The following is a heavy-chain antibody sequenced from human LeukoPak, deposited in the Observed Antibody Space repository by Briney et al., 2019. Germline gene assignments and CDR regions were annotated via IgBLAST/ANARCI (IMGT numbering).Heavy chain of an antibody. CDR3: ATLGASGPDY. Sequence: SETLSLTCTVSVGSVSSHYWNWIRQPPGKGLEWIGYVFYTGYTNYNPSLKSRVTISLDTSKKQFSLRLSSVTAADPAVYYCATLGASGPDYWGQGTLVTVSS. J-gene: IGHJ4*02. CDR1: VGSVSSHY. CDR2: VFYTGYT. D-gene: IGHD2-8*02. V-gene: IGHV4-59*02.